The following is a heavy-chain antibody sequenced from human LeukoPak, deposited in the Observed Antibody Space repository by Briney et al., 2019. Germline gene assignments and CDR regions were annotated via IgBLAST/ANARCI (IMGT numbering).Heavy chain of an antibody. CDR1: GFTFDDYA. D-gene: IGHD6-19*01. J-gene: IGHJ6*02. Sequence: AGGSLRLSCAASGFTFDDYAMHWVRQAPGKGLEWVSGISWNSGSIGYADSVKGRFTISRDNAKNSLYLQTNSLRAEDTALYYCAKDMSSGWYDHERDGYYHGMDVWGQGTTVTVSS. CDR3: AKDMSSGWYDHERDGYYHGMDV. V-gene: IGHV3-9*01. CDR2: ISWNSGSI.